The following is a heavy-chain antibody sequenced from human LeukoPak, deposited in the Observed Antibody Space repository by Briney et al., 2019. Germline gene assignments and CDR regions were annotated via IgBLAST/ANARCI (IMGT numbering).Heavy chain of an antibody. Sequence: LTGGSLRLSCAASGFTFSSYGMHWVRQAPGKGLEWVAVIWYDGSNKYYADSVKGRFTISRDNSKNTLYLQMNSLRAEDTAVYYCARDGRYCSSTSCYTGYYYYYYMDVWGKGTTVTVSS. CDR2: IWYDGSNK. CDR1: GFTFSSYG. J-gene: IGHJ6*03. D-gene: IGHD2-2*02. V-gene: IGHV3-33*01. CDR3: ARDGRYCSSTSCYTGYYYYYYMDV.